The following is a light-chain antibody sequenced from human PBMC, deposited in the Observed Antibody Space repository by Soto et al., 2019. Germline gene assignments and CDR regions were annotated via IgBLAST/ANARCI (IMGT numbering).Light chain of an antibody. CDR2: DVS. J-gene: IGLJ1*01. CDR1: SSDVGGYNY. Sequence: QSVLTQPASVSGSPGQSITISCTGTSSDVGGYNYVSWYQQHPGKAPKLMIYDVSNRPSGVSNRLSGSKSGNTASLTISWLQAEDEADYYCSSYTSSSNYVFGTGTKVTVL. V-gene: IGLV2-14*01. CDR3: SSYTSSSNYV.